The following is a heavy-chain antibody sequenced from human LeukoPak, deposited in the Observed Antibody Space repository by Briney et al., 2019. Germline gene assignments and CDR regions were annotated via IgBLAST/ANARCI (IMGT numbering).Heavy chain of an antibody. Sequence: SETLSLTCTVSGGSISSYYWSWIRQPPGKGLEWIGYIYSSGSTNYNPSLKSRITISVDTSKNQFSLKLSSVTAAGTAVYYCARFAYCGGHCWYYFDYWGQGSLVTVPS. CDR2: IYSSGST. J-gene: IGHJ4*02. CDR1: GGSISSYY. D-gene: IGHD2-21*02. CDR3: ARFAYCGGHCWYYFDY. V-gene: IGHV4-59*01.